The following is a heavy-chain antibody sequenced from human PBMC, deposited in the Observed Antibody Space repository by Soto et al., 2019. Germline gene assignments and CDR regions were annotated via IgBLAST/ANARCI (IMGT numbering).Heavy chain of an antibody. D-gene: IGHD3-22*01. V-gene: IGHV1-69*02. CDR3: GISRHDRRYLYYGMDV. CDR2: IIPILGIT. CDR1: GDTFSSNT. Sequence: VQLVQSGAEVKKPGSSVKVSCKASGDTFSSNTISWVRQVPGHGLEWMGRIIPILGITNYAQNFQGRITIIADEPTTAAHMELSSLRSEDTAMYYCGISRHDRRYLYYGMDVGGEGTTVTVSS. J-gene: IGHJ6*04.